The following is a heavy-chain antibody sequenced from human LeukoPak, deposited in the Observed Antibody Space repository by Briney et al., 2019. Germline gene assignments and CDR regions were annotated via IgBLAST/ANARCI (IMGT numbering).Heavy chain of an antibody. Sequence: GASVKVSCKASGYTFTTYGIGWVRQAPGQGLEWMGWISIYNGNTNYVQKFQGRVTMTTDTSTSTAYMELRSLRSDDTAVYFCVRGGCSSTSCPGYIWGQGTLVTVSS. CDR1: GYTFTTYG. CDR3: VRGGCSSTSCPGYI. CDR2: ISIYNGNT. D-gene: IGHD2-2*01. V-gene: IGHV1-18*01. J-gene: IGHJ4*02.